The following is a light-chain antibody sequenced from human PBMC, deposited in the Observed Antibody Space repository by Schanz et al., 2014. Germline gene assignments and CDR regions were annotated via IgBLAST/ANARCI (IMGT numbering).Light chain of an antibody. J-gene: IGLJ2*01. CDR1: SSDIGRYNY. CDR3: SSYAGSNFVV. CDR2: DVS. Sequence: QSALTQPPSASGSPGQSVTISCTGTSSDIGRYNYVSWYQHHPGKAPKLLIYDVSDRPSGVTNRLSGSKSGNTASLTISGLQAEDEADYYCSSYAGSNFVVFGGGTKLTVL. V-gene: IGLV2-8*01.